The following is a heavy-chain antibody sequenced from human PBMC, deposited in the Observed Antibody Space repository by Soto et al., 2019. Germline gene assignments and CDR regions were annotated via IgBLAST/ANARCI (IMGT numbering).Heavy chain of an antibody. Sequence: SETLSLTCTVSGGSISSYYWSWIRQPPGKGLEWIGYIYYSGSTNYNPSLKSRVTISVDTSKNQFSLKLSSVTAADTAMYYCARQKLGYCTNGVCHRERDFDYWGQGTLVTVSS. CDR1: GGSISSYY. J-gene: IGHJ4*02. D-gene: IGHD2-8*01. CDR2: IYYSGST. V-gene: IGHV4-59*08. CDR3: ARQKLGYCTNGVCHRERDFDY.